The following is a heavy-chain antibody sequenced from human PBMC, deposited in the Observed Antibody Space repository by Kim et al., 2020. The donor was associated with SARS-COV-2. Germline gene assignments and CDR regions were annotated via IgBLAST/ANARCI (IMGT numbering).Heavy chain of an antibody. CDR1: GFTFRSYA. V-gene: IGHV3-23*01. CDR2: ISGSGTNT. D-gene: IGHD3-22*01. Sequence: GGSLRLSCAASGFTFRSYAMTWVRQAPGKGLEWVSAISGSGTNTYYADSVKVRFTVSRDNSKNTLCLQMNSLRVEDTAVYYCAHYYDSSGFHYFDYWGQG. CDR3: AHYYDSSGFHYFDY. J-gene: IGHJ4*02.